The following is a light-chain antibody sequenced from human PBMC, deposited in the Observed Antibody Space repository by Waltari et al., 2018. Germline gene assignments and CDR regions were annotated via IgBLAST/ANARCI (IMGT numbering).Light chain of an antibody. CDR2: GAS. Sequence: DTVLTQSPGTLSLSTGESVSLSCRASQILNNNYLAWYQQKPGQAPALLIHGASRRATGVPERFSGSGSVTDFTLIISRLYVEDSAVYYCQHYGSSPYTFGRGTKLEIK. J-gene: IGKJ2*01. CDR3: QHYGSSPYT. CDR1: QILNNNY. V-gene: IGKV3-20*01.